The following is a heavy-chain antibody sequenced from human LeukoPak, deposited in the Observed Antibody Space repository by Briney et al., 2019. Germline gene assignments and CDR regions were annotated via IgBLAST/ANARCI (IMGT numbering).Heavy chain of an antibody. CDR1: GFTFSGYA. Sequence: GGSLRLSCAASGFTFSGYAMHWVRQAPGKGLEWVAVISYDGSNKYYADSVKGRFTISRDNSKNTLYLQMNSLRAEDTAVYYCARDHSSGAFDICGQGTMVTVSS. CDR2: ISYDGSNK. D-gene: IGHD3-22*01. V-gene: IGHV3-30*04. J-gene: IGHJ3*02. CDR3: ARDHSSGAFDI.